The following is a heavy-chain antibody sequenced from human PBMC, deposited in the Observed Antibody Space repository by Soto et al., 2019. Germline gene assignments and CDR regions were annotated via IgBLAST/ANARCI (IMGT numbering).Heavy chain of an antibody. CDR1: GFTFSSYA. J-gene: IGHJ4*02. V-gene: IGHV3-23*01. Sequence: GGSLRLSCAASGFTFSSYAMSWVRQAPGKGLEWVSAISGSGGSTYYADSVKGRFTISRDNSKNTLYLQMNSLRAKDTAVYYCAKGPDDFWSGYLDCWGQGTLVTVSS. CDR3: AKGPDDFWSGYLDC. CDR2: ISGSGGST. D-gene: IGHD3-3*01.